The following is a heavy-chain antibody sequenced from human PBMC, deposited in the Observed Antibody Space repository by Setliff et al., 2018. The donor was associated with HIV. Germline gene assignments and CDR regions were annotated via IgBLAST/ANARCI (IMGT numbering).Heavy chain of an antibody. CDR3: ARVVPATISDYYYYMDV. J-gene: IGHJ6*03. CDR1: GYMFTDYG. D-gene: IGHD5-12*01. V-gene: IGHV1-18*01. CDR2: ITVHNGNT. Sequence: ASVKVSCKASGYMFTDYGITWVRQAPGQGLERMGWITVHNGNTNYAQKFQGRVAMTADTSATTASMELRSLRSDDTAVYYCARVVPATISDYYYYMDVWGKGTTVTVSS.